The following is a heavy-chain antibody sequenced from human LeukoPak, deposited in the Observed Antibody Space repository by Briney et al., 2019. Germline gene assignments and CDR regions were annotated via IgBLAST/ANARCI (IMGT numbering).Heavy chain of an antibody. CDR3: ARGRPHGNDY. CDR1: GFTFSSYA. V-gene: IGHV3-23*01. D-gene: IGHD4-23*01. Sequence: GGSLRLSCAASGFTFSSYAMNWVRQAPGKGLEWVSSLSESGGSTYYADSVKGRFTIFRDNSKNTLYLQMNSLRVEDTAVYYCARGRPHGNDYWGQGTLVTVSS. CDR2: LSESGGST. J-gene: IGHJ4*02.